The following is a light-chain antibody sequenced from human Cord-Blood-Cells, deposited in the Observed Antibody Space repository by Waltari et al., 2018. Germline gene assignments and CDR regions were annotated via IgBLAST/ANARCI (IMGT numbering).Light chain of an antibody. Sequence: DIQMTHSPSPLSASVGDSVTITRRASQSISSYLNWYQQKPGKAPKLLIYAASSLQSGVPSRFSGSGSGTDFTLTISSLQPEDFATYYCQQSYSTPITFGQGTRLEIK. V-gene: IGKV1-39*01. J-gene: IGKJ5*01. CDR3: QQSYSTPIT. CDR1: QSISSY. CDR2: AAS.